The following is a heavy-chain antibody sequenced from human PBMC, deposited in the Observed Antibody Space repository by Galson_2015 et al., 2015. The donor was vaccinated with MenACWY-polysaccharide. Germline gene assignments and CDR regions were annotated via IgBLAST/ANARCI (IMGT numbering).Heavy chain of an antibody. D-gene: IGHD3-16*01. CDR3: ARDQGETLTVPGAMAH. Sequence: SVKVSCKASGYTFSTYDITWVRQAPGQGLEWLGRISTSRSDTSYAQKFQGRVIMTKDKSTATLYLELRGLTSDDTAVYFCARDQGETLTVPGAMAHWFQGTLAIVSS. CDR1: GYTFSTYD. CDR2: ISTSRSDT. V-gene: IGHV1-18*04. J-gene: IGHJ4*02.